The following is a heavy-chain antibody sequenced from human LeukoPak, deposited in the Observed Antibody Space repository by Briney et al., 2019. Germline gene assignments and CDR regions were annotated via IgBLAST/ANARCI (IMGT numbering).Heavy chain of an antibody. D-gene: IGHD6-19*01. Sequence: QSGGSLRLSCAASGFTFSSYAMSWVRQAPGKGLEWVSAISGSGGSTYYADSVKGRFTISRDNSENTLYLQMNSLRAEDTAVYYCAKDGVVVAGLFDYWGQGTLVTVSS. V-gene: IGHV3-23*01. CDR2: ISGSGGST. CDR3: AKDGVVVAGLFDY. CDR1: GFTFSSYA. J-gene: IGHJ4*02.